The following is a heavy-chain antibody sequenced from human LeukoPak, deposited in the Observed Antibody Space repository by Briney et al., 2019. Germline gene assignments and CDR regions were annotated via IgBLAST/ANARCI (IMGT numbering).Heavy chain of an antibody. CDR3: ARRSWYVDY. D-gene: IGHD6-13*01. Sequence: TSETLSLTCTVSGGSMSTYYWSWIRQPLGKGLEWIGYIYDSLSTDYNPSLKSRVTISVDMSKNQFSLKLTSVTAADTAVYYCARRSWYVDYWGQGTLVTVSS. V-gene: IGHV4-59*01. J-gene: IGHJ4*02. CDR2: IYDSLST. CDR1: GGSMSTYY.